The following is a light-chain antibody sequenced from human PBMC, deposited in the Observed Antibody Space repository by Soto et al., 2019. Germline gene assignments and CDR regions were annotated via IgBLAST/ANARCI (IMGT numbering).Light chain of an antibody. Sequence: QSVLTQPASVSGSPGQSITISCTGTSSDFGGYNYVSWFQQHPGKAPKLMISDVSNRPSGVSNRFSGSKSGNTASLTISGLQAEDEADYYCSSYTSGSNFYVFGTGTKVTV. CDR1: SSDFGGYNY. CDR2: DVS. CDR3: SSYTSGSNFYV. V-gene: IGLV2-14*01. J-gene: IGLJ1*01.